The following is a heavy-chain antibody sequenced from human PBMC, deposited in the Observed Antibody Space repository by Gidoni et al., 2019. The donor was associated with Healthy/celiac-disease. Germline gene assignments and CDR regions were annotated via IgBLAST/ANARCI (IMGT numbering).Heavy chain of an antibody. CDR3: ARGNSSSSIYYYYYGMDV. J-gene: IGHJ6*02. D-gene: IGHD6-13*01. V-gene: IGHV4-34*01. Sequence: QVQLQQWGAGLLKPSETLSLTCAVYGGSFSGYYWSWIRQPPGKGLEWIGEINHSGSTNYNPSLKSRVTISVDTSKNQFSLKLSSVTAADTAVYYCARGNSSSSIYYYYYGMDVWGQGTTVTVSS. CDR1: GGSFSGYY. CDR2: INHSGST.